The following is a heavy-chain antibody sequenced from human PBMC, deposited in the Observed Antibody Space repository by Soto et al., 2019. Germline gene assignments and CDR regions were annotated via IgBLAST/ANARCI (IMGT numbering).Heavy chain of an antibody. Sequence: SETLSLTCTVSGGSISSYYWSWIRQPAGKGLEWIGRIYTSGSTNYNPSLKSRVTMSVDTSKNQFSLKLSSVTAADTAVYYCAIHRRAPYYGDRDYYYSGMDVWGQGTTVTVSS. CDR2: IYTSGST. D-gene: IGHD4-17*01. CDR1: GGSISSYY. V-gene: IGHV4-4*07. J-gene: IGHJ6*02. CDR3: AIHRRAPYYGDRDYYYSGMDV.